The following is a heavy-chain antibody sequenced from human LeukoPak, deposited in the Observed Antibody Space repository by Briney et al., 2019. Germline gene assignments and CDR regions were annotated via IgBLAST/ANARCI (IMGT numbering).Heavy chain of an antibody. CDR3: AKVDRGDYSSSPVPYYNYYMNV. CDR2: ISSSSSLI. V-gene: IGHV3-21*01. D-gene: IGHD6-13*01. Sequence: GGSLRLSCAASGFTFSYYSMNWVRQAPGRGLEWVSCISSSSSLIFYSDSVRGRFTISRDNVKNLLYLHMNRLRVEDTAVYYCAKVDRGDYSSSPVPYYNYYMNVWGKGTKVTVSS. CDR1: GFTFSYYS. J-gene: IGHJ6*03.